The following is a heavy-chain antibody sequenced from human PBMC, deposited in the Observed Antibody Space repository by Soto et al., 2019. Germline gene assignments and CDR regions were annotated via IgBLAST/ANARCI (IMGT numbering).Heavy chain of an antibody. CDR1: GFTFSTHS. D-gene: IGHD2-2*01. J-gene: IGHJ4*02. V-gene: IGHV3-48*01. CDR3: VGEVGFQLIY. Sequence: EVQLVESGGGLVQPGGSLRLSCAASGFTFSTHSMNWVRQAPGKGLEWISYITSSSVTMYAESVKGRFPISRDNAKNSLYMQMNSLRAEDTAVYFCVGEVGFQLIYWGQVNLVTVSS. CDR2: ITSSSVTM.